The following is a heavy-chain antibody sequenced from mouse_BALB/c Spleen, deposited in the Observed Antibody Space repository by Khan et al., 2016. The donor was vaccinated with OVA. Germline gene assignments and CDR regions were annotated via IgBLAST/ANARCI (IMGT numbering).Heavy chain of an antibody. V-gene: IGHV1-7*01. J-gene: IGHJ2*01. CDR1: GYTFTSYW. CDR2: INPTSGYT. CDR3: ARDRIDY. Sequence: QVQLKQSGDDLVKPGTSVKLYCKASGYTFTSYWINWIKQRPGQGLEWIGYINPTSGYTDYNQKFKDKATLTADKSSSTAYMQLSSLTSDDSAVYYCARDRIDYWGQGTALTVSS.